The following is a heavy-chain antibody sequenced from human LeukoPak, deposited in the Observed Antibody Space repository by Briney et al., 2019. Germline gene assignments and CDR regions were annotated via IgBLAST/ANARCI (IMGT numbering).Heavy chain of an antibody. Sequence: GGSLRLSCGASGFTFSSYEMNWVRQAPGKGLEWVSYISSGGSTVYYADSVKGRFTISRDNAKNSLYLQMSSLRAEDTAVYYCARAFYGDLDYWGQGTLVTVSS. J-gene: IGHJ4*02. CDR1: GFTFSSYE. CDR3: ARAFYGDLDY. D-gene: IGHD4-17*01. CDR2: ISSGGSTV. V-gene: IGHV3-48*03.